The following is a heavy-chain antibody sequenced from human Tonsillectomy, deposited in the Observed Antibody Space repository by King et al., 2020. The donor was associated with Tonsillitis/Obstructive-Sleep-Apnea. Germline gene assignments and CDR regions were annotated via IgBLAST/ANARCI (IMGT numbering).Heavy chain of an antibody. CDR2: INEDGSDT. CDR1: GFTFSNYW. CDR3: ARDLTGPVDY. Sequence: VQLVESGGGLVQPGGSLRLSCAASGFTFSNYWMHWVRQAPGKGLVCVSRINEDGSDTSYADSVKGRFTISRDNAKNTLYLQMNSLRAEDTAVYYCARDLTGPVDYWGQGTLVTVSS. V-gene: IGHV3-74*01. J-gene: IGHJ4*02.